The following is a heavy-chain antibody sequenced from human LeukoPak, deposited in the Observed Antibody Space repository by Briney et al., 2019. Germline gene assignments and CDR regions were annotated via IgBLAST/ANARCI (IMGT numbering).Heavy chain of an antibody. Sequence: ASVKVSCKASGYTFTGYYMHWVRQAPGQGLEWMGWINPNSGGTNYAQKFQGRVTMTRDTSTSTVYMELSSLRSEDTAVYYCARASDDSSGYDGHYWGQGTLVTVSS. V-gene: IGHV1-2*02. D-gene: IGHD3-22*01. J-gene: IGHJ4*02. CDR3: ARASDDSSGYDGHY. CDR2: INPNSGGT. CDR1: GYTFTGYY.